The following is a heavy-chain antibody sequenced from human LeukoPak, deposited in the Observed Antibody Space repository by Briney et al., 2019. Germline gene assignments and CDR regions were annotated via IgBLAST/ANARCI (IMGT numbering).Heavy chain of an antibody. Sequence: GGSLRLSCAASGFTFDDYGMSWVRQAPGKGLEWVSGINWNGGSTGYADSVKGRFTISRDNAKNSLYLQMNSLRAEDTAVYYCARDWGWYSSSPGRAFDIWGQGTMVTVSS. CDR2: INWNGGST. CDR1: GFTFDDYG. V-gene: IGHV3-20*04. CDR3: ARDWGWYSSSPGRAFDI. D-gene: IGHD6-6*01. J-gene: IGHJ3*02.